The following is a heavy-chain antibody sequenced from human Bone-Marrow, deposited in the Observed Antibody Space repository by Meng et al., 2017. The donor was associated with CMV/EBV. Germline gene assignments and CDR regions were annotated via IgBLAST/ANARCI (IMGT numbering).Heavy chain of an antibody. CDR3: AKEDWNYWGDY. D-gene: IGHD1-7*01. V-gene: IGHV3-23*01. CDR1: GFTFSSYA. Sequence: GESLKISCAASGFTFSSYAMSWVRQAPGKGLEWVSAISGSGGSTYYADSVKGRFTISRDNSKNTLYLQMNSLRAEDTAVYYCAKEDWNYWGDYWGQGTLVTVSS. CDR2: ISGSGGST. J-gene: IGHJ4*02.